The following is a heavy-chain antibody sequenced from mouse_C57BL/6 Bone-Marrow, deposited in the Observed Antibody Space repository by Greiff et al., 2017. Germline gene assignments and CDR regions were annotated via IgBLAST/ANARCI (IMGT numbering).Heavy chain of an antibody. Sequence: EVQGVESGGGLVQPGGSLKLSCAASGFTFSDYGMAWVRQAPRKGPEWVAFISNLAYSIYYADTVTGRFTISRENAKNTLYLERSSLRSEDTAMYYCARQDYYGSSYGAMDYWGQGTSVTVSS. V-gene: IGHV5-15*01. CDR2: ISNLAYSI. CDR1: GFTFSDYG. CDR3: ARQDYYGSSYGAMDY. J-gene: IGHJ4*01. D-gene: IGHD1-1*01.